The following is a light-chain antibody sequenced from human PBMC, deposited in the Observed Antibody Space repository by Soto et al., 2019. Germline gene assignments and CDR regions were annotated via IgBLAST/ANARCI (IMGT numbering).Light chain of an antibody. CDR3: QQYKSYSPPT. CDR2: DAS. V-gene: IGKV1-5*01. CDR1: QSISSW. J-gene: IGKJ4*01. Sequence: DIQMTQSPSTLSASVGDRVTITCRASQSISSWLAWYQQKPGKAPKLLIYDASSLESGVPSRFSGSGSGTEFTLTISSLQPDDFATYYCQQYKSYSPPTLGAGTRVDIK.